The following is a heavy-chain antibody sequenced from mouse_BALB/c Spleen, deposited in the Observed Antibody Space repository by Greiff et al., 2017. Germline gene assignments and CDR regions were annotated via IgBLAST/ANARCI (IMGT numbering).Heavy chain of an antibody. J-gene: IGHJ1*01. D-gene: IGHD1-1*01. CDR3: ARAPSYYYGSSEYFDV. CDR2: IWAGGST. CDR1: GFSLTSYG. Sequence: VKLQESGPGLVAPSQSLSITCTVSGFSLTSYGVHWVRQPPGKGLEWLGVIWAGGSTNYNSALMSRLSISKDNSKSQVFLKMNSLQTDDTAMYYCARAPSYYYGSSEYFDVWGAGTTVTVSS. V-gene: IGHV2-9*02.